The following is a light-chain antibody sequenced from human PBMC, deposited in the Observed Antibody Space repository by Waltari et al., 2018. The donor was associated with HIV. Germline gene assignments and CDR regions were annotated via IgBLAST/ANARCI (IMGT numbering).Light chain of an antibody. CDR1: PSVSRF. V-gene: IGKV3-11*01. CDR3: QQRTNWPPFT. J-gene: IGKJ3*01. Sequence: EIVLTQSPVTLSLSPGENGTLSCRASPSVSRFLAWYQHKPGPAPRLLISDASTRATGIPTRFSGSWSGTDFTLTSSGLEPEDFAVYYCQQRTNWPPFTFGPGTKVDIK. CDR2: DAS.